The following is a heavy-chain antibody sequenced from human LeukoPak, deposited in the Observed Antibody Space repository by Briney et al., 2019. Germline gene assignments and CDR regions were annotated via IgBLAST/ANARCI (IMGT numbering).Heavy chain of an antibody. CDR2: IIPIFETP. J-gene: IGHJ5*02. V-gene: IGHV1-69*06. Sequence: GASVKVSCKASGDTLSSYTISWVRQAPGQGLEWMGGIIPIFETPNYAQKFQGRVTITADKSTSTTYMELSILRSEDTAGYYWASHRGGFCSDGNCYNWFDPWGQGTLVTVSS. CDR3: ASHRGGFCSDGNCYNWFDP. D-gene: IGHD2-15*01. CDR1: GDTLSSYT.